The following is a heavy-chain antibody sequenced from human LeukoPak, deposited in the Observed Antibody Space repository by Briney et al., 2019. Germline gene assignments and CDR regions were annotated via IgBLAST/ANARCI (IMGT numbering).Heavy chain of an antibody. D-gene: IGHD2-2*01. J-gene: IGHJ6*03. CDR2: IIPIFGTA. V-gene: IGHV1-69*13. Sequence: WASVKVSCKASGGTFSSYAISWVRQAPGQGLEWMGGIIPIFGTANYAQKFQGRVTITADESTSTAYMELSGLRSEDTAVYYCARDAYCSSTSCSHPRTLTYYYYYMDVWGKGTTVTVSS. CDR1: GGTFSSYA. CDR3: ARDAYCSSTSCSHPRTLTYYYYYMDV.